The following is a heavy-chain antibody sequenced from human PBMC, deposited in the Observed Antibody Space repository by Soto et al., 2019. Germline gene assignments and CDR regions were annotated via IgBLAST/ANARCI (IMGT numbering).Heavy chain of an antibody. Sequence: VGSLRLSCAASGFTFSSYAMHWVRQAPGKGLEWVAVISYDGSNKYYADSVKGRFTISRDNSKNTLYLQMNSLRAEDTAVYYCAREGVVATIPHYYYYGMDVWGQGTTVTVSS. CDR2: ISYDGSNK. J-gene: IGHJ6*02. CDR1: GFTFSSYA. V-gene: IGHV3-30-3*01. D-gene: IGHD5-12*01. CDR3: AREGVVATIPHYYYYGMDV.